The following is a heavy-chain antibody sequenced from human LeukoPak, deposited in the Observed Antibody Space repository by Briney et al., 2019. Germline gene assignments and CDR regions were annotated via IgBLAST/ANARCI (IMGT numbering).Heavy chain of an antibody. CDR1: GGSISSGGSS. CDR3: ARHRAGALDY. CDR2: IYHSGST. Sequence: SETLSLTCAVSGGSISSGGSSWSWIRQPPGKGLEWIGYIYHSGSTYYNPSLKSRVTISVDRSKNQFSLKLSSVTAADTAVYYCARHRAGALDYWGQGTLVTVSS. J-gene: IGHJ4*02. D-gene: IGHD6-13*01. V-gene: IGHV4-30-2*01.